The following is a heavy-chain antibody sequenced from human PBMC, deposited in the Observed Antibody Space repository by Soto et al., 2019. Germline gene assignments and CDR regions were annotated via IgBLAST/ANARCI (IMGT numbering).Heavy chain of an antibody. J-gene: IGHJ4*02. CDR1: GFIFRNYA. CDR2: ISRDGSHK. Sequence: GGSLRLSCAASGFIFRNYAIHWVRQAPGKGLEWVAVISRDGSHKYYLDSVKGRFTISRDNSKDTVNLLMNSLRDDDSAMYCCARSRNSAVADSFDFWGQGTLVTVSS. CDR3: ARSRNSAVADSFDF. D-gene: IGHD1-26*01. V-gene: IGHV3-30*04.